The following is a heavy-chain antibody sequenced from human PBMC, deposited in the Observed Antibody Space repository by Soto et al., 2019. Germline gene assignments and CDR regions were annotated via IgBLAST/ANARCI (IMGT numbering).Heavy chain of an antibody. CDR2: IWYDGSNK. CDR3: ARASGYCSGGSCYSHNY. J-gene: IGHJ4*02. Sequence: QVQLVESGGGVVQPGRSLRLSCAASGFTFSSYGMHWVRQAPGKGLEWVAVIWYDGSNKYYADSVKGRFTISRDNSKNTLYLQMNSLRAEDTAVYYCARASGYCSGGSCYSHNYRGQGTLVTVSS. CDR1: GFTFSSYG. V-gene: IGHV3-33*01. D-gene: IGHD2-15*01.